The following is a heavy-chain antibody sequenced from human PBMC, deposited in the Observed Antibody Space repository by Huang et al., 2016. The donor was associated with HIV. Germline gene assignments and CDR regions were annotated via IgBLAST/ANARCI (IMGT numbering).Heavy chain of an antibody. Sequence: QVQLQESGQGLATPSDTLSLTCIVSGDSVDSSYSCRGWVRQPPGKGLEWMGSIYTNGNTYYKKHLKSRITISVDTSKNHLSLNLKTVTAADTAVYYCSRGPSTPATELWGQGTMVTVSS. D-gene: IGHD1-1*01. CDR1: GDSVDSSYSC. J-gene: IGHJ3*01. CDR3: SRGPSTPATEL. CDR2: IYTNGNT. V-gene: IGHV4-39*02.